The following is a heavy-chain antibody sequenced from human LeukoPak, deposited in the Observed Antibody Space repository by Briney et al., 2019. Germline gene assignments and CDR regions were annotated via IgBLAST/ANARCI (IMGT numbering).Heavy chain of an antibody. CDR1: GTSFISYD. J-gene: IGHJ4*02. Sequence: SETLSLTCAVSGTSFISYDLGWIRQPPGKGLEWIGEVNHSGYTNDNPSLKSRVTISVDTSKNQFSPRLRSVTAADTGVYFCASLTTGHDFWGQGTLVTVSS. V-gene: IGHV4-34*01. CDR3: ASLTTGHDF. CDR2: VNHSGYT. D-gene: IGHD4-17*01.